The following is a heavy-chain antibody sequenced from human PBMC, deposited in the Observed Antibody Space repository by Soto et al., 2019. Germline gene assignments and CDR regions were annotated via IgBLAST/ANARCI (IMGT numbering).Heavy chain of an antibody. Sequence: APGRGLEWVAAISGSGGSTYYADSVKGRFTISRDNSKNTLYLQMNSLRAEDTAVYYCAKATDIVATINDYWGQGTLVTVSS. D-gene: IGHD5-12*01. CDR3: AKATDIVATINDY. V-gene: IGHV3-23*01. CDR2: ISGSGGST. J-gene: IGHJ4*02.